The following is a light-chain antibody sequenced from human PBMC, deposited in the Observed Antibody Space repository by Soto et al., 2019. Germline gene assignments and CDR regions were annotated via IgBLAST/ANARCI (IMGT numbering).Light chain of an antibody. V-gene: IGKV1-12*01. CDR3: QQAYRFPLT. Sequence: DIQMPQSPSSVSASVGDRVTITCRASQGLSTLLVWYQRRPGEAPKVLIFGASSLQSGVPSRFSGGGSGTDFALTNNSLQPEDFANYYCQQAYRFPLTFGGGTKVEIK. CDR1: QGLSTL. J-gene: IGKJ4*01. CDR2: GAS.